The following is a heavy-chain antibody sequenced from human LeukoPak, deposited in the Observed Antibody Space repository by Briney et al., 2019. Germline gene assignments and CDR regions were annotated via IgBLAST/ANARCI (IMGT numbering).Heavy chain of an antibody. CDR3: AKDRAVHYYDSSAFDI. CDR1: GFTFSIYG. V-gene: IGHV3-33*06. D-gene: IGHD3-22*01. J-gene: IGHJ3*02. Sequence: GGSLRLSRAESGFTFSIYGAHWVREAPGKGLEWVSVILLDGSNKYYADSVKGRFTISIDNYKNTLYLQMNSLRAEDTAVYHCAKDRAVHYYDSSAFDIWGQGTMVTVSS. CDR2: ILLDGSNK.